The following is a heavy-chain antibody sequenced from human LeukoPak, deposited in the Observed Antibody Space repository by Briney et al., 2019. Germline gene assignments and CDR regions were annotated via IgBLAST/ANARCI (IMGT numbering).Heavy chain of an antibody. D-gene: IGHD3-10*01. CDR1: GYTFSAFH. CDR2: INPSGGST. Sequence: GASVKVSCKASGYTFSAFHIHWVRQAPGQGLEWMGIINPSGGSTSYAQKFQGRVTMTRDTSTSTVYMELSSLRSEDTAVYYCARARDMVRGLILTGGFDYWGQGTLVTVSS. CDR3: ARARDMVRGLILTGGFDY. V-gene: IGHV1-46*01. J-gene: IGHJ4*02.